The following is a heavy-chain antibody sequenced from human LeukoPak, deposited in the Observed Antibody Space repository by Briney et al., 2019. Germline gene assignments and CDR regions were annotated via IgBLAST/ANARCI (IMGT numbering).Heavy chain of an antibody. Sequence: GGSLRLSCAASGFTFSTYWMNWVRHPPGKGLVWVSRINSDGSSTTYADSVMGRFTISRDNATNTLFLQMNSLRADDTAVYYCARSTSHYYYYYMDVWGKGTTVTISS. V-gene: IGHV3-74*01. J-gene: IGHJ6*03. CDR1: GFTFSTYW. CDR3: ARSTSHYYYYYMDV. CDR2: INSDGSST.